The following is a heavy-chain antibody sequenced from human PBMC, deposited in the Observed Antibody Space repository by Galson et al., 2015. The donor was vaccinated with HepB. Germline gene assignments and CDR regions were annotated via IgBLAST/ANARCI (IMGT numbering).Heavy chain of an antibody. J-gene: IGHJ1*01. V-gene: IGHV3-23*01. CDR1: GFTFTSYG. CDR3: AKGAVVAPAASAEYFHH. D-gene: IGHD2-2*01. CDR2: ISSGGRT. Sequence: SLRLSCAACGFTFTSYGMSWVRQAPGKGLECVSAISSGGRTYYVDSVRGRFTISRDNSNNTLYLQMNSLRVEDTAVYYCAKGAVVAPAASAEYFHHWGQGTLVTVSS.